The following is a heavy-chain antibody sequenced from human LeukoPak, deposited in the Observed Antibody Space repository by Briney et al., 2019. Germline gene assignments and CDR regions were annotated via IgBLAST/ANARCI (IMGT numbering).Heavy chain of an antibody. D-gene: IGHD2-2*01. J-gene: IGHJ3*02. CDR1: GGSVSSYY. CDR3: ARAVSIVVVPAAKSPGAFDI. V-gene: IGHV4-4*07. CDR2: IYTSGST. Sequence: SETLSLTCTVSGGSVSSYYWSWIRQPAGRGLEWIGRIYTSGSTNYNPSLKSRVTMSVDTSKNQFSLKLSSVTAADTAVYYCARAVSIVVVPAAKSPGAFDIWGQGTMVTVSS.